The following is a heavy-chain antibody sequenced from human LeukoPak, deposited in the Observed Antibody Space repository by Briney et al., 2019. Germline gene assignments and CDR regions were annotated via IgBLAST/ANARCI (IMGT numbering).Heavy chain of an antibody. J-gene: IGHJ4*02. Sequence: ASLRVSCEASGYTFTSYGMSWVRQAPGQGLEWMSWISADNGSTNYAQKLQSRVTMTTDTSTSTASMELSSLRSDDTAVYYCARCTEEMATIESGTLTLDYWGQGTLVTVSS. CDR1: GYTFTSYG. V-gene: IGHV1-18*01. CDR2: ISADNGST. D-gene: IGHD5-24*01. CDR3: ARCTEEMATIESGTLTLDY.